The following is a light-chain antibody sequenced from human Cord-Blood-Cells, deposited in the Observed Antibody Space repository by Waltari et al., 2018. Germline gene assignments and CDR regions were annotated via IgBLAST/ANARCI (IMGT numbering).Light chain of an antibody. V-gene: IGKV3-15*01. J-gene: IGKJ2*01. CDR1: QSVSSN. Sequence: EIVMTQSPATLSVSPGERATLSCRASQSVSSNLAWYQQKPGQAPGLLIYGASTGSTGIPARFSGSGSGTEFTLTISSLQSEDFAVYYCQQYNNWPYTFGQGTKLEIK. CDR3: QQYNNWPYT. CDR2: GAS.